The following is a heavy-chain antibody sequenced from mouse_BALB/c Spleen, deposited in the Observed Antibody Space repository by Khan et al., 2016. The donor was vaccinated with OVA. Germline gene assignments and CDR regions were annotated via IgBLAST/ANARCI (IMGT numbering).Heavy chain of an antibody. CDR3: ARRNYFGYTFAY. Sequence: QVQLKQSGAELARPGASVKLSCKASGYTFTDYYINWVKQRTGQGLEWIGEISPVSGDTYYNERFKGKATLTADKSSSTAYMQLSRLTSVASAVYFCARRNYFGYTFAYWGQGTLVTVSA. CDR2: ISPVSGDT. D-gene: IGHD1-2*01. J-gene: IGHJ3*01. CDR1: GYTFTDYY. V-gene: IGHV1-77*01.